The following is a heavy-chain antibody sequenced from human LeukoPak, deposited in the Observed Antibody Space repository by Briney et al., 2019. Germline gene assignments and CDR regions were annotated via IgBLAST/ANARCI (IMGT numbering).Heavy chain of an antibody. CDR2: IQFDGNNK. CDR1: GFTFSSCG. J-gene: IGHJ3*02. CDR3: ARQGVSSSLDAFDI. V-gene: IGHV3-30*02. D-gene: IGHD6-6*01. Sequence: GGSLRLSCAASGFTFSSCGMHWVRQAPGKGLEWVAFIQFDGNNKYYAGSVKGRFTISRDNSKNTLYLQMNSLRAEDMALYYCARQGVSSSLDAFDIWGQGTMVTVSS.